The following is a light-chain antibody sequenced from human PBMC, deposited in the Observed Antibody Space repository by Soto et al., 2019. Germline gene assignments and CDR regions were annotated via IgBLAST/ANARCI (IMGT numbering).Light chain of an antibody. CDR2: GAS. CDR1: QRVSSSY. V-gene: IGKV3-20*01. CDR3: QRYGSSPPFT. Sequence: EIVLTQSPGTLSLSPGERATLSCSASQRVSSSYLAWYQQKPGQAPRLLIYGASTRATGIPDRFSGSGSGTDFTLTISRLEPEEFAVYFCQRYGSSPPFTFGQGTKVEI. J-gene: IGKJ2*01.